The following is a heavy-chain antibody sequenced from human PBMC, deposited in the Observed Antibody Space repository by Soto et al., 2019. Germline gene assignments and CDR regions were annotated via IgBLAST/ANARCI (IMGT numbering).Heavy chain of an antibody. CDR2: MTASGGST. D-gene: IGHD6-13*01. V-gene: IGHV3-23*01. Sequence: EVQLLESGGGLAQPGGSLRLSCAASGFTFSSYAMNWVRQAPGKGLEWVSGMTASGGSTYYADSVKGRFTTSRDNSKNTLYLQMDSLRAEDTAIYYCAKDLVATPYGISWGQYYYYGMDVWGQGTTVTVSS. CDR1: GFTFSSYA. CDR3: AKDLVATPYGISWGQYYYYGMDV. J-gene: IGHJ6*02.